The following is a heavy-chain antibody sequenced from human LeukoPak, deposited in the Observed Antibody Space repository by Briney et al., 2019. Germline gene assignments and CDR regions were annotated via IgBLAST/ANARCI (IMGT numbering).Heavy chain of an antibody. CDR3: ARDKGTYYYDSSPEGY. J-gene: IGHJ4*02. D-gene: IGHD3-22*01. Sequence: GGSLRLSCAASGFTSSSYEMNWVRQAPGKGLEWVSYISSSGSTIYYADSVKGRFTISRDNAKNSLYLQMNSLRAEDTAVYYCARDKGTYYYDSSPEGYWGQGTLVTVSS. CDR2: ISSSGSTI. CDR1: GFTSSSYE. V-gene: IGHV3-48*03.